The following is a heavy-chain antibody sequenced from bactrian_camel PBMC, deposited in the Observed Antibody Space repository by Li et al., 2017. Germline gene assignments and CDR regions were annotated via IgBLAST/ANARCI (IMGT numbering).Heavy chain of an antibody. CDR3: AKVSSGGAPITGRGYDS. CDR1: GFTFSSYA. V-gene: IGHV3S31*01. J-gene: IGHJ4*01. Sequence: VQLVESGGGLVQPGGSLRLSCAASGFTFSSYAMSWVRQAPGKGLEWVSGVNSGGGSKYYADSVKGRFTISRDNAKNTLYLQLNSLKTEDTAMYFCAKVSSGGAPITGRGYDSWGQGTQVTVS. D-gene: IGHD3*01. CDR2: VNSGGGSK.